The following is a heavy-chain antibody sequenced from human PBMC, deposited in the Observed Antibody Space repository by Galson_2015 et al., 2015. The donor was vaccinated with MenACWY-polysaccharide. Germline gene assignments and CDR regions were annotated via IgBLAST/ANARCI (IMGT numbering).Heavy chain of an antibody. CDR3: ARVGRDHSVSYFHGGLDP. CDR1: RVTFSDYG. CDR2: IWDDGSRK. D-gene: IGHD3-10*01. V-gene: IGHV3-33*01. J-gene: IGHJ5*02. Sequence: SLRLCCAAARVTFSDYGMHWVRQAPGKGLEWVAFIWDDGSRKYYADSVKGRFAIARDNSDNHLYLQMNNLRVADTAVYYCARVGRDHSVSYFHGGLDPWCQGTLVTVSS.